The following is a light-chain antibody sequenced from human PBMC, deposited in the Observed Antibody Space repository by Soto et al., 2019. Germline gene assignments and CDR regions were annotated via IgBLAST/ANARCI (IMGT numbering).Light chain of an antibody. J-gene: IGKJ1*01. CDR2: DVS. Sequence: EIVLRHSPSTLSLSPLKRATLSFMAIQNISNYLIFYQQKPGQAPRLLIYDVSNRATGIPARFSGSGSGTDFTLTISSLEPEDFAVYYCQQRSNWPRTFGQGTKVDIK. CDR1: QNISNY. CDR3: QQRSNWPRT. V-gene: IGKV3-11*01.